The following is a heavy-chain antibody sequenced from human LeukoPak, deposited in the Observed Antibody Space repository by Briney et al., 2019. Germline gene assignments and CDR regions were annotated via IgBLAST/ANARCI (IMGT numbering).Heavy chain of an antibody. CDR3: ARGYGSGSYTIFDY. J-gene: IGHJ4*02. CDR2: INWNGGST. Sequence: PGGSLRLSCTASGFTFDDYGMSWVRQAPGRGLEWVSGINWNGGSTGYADSVKGRFTISRDNAKNFLYLQMNSLRAEDTALYYCARGYGSGSYTIFDYWGQGTLVTVSS. V-gene: IGHV3-20*04. D-gene: IGHD3-10*01. CDR1: GFTFDDYG.